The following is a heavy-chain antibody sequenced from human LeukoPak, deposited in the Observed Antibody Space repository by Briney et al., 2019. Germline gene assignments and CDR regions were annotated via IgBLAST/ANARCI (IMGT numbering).Heavy chain of an antibody. J-gene: IGHJ4*02. CDR3: ARQMESSGWYGDY. Sequence: GESLKISCKGSGYRFTSYWIGWVRQMPGKGLEWMGSIYPGDSDTRYSPSFQGQVTISADKSISTAYLQWSSLKASDTAMYYCARQMESSGWYGDYWGQGTLVTVSS. D-gene: IGHD6-19*01. CDR2: IYPGDSDT. V-gene: IGHV5-51*01. CDR1: GYRFTSYW.